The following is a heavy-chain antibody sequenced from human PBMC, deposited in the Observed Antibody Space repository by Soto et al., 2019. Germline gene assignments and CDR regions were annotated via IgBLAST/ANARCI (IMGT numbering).Heavy chain of an antibody. CDR1: GFTVSRDY. V-gene: IGHV3-53*01. Sequence: ESGGGLIQPGGSLRLSCAASGFTVSRDYMSWVRQAPGKGLEWVSVIYTGGSTYYADSVKGRFTFSRDNSKNTLYLQMNSLRAEATAVYYCARAYGGNPALFDPWGQGTLVTVSS. D-gene: IGHD4-17*01. CDR2: IYTGGST. CDR3: ARAYGGNPALFDP. J-gene: IGHJ5*02.